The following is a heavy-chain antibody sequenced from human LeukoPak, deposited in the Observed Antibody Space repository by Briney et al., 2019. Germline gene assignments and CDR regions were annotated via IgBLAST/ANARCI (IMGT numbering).Heavy chain of an antibody. CDR3: ARLGYCSGGSCSPEDY. CDR1: GGTFSSYA. J-gene: IGHJ4*02. V-gene: IGHV1-69*04. Sequence: SVKVSCKASGGTFSSYAISWVRQAPGQGLEWMGRIIPILGITNYAQMLQGRVTITADKSTSTAYMELSSLRSEGTAVYYCARLGYCSGGSCSPEDYWGQGTLVTVSS. D-gene: IGHD2-15*01. CDR2: IIPILGIT.